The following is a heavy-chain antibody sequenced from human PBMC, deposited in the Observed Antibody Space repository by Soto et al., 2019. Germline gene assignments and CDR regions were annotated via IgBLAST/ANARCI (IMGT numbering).Heavy chain of an antibody. D-gene: IGHD2-2*01. CDR1: GFTFSSYA. CDR3: AISTKYQLPLGYFDY. CDR2: ISGSGGST. Sequence: GGSLRLSCAASGFTFSSYAMSWVRQAPGKGLEWVSAISGSGGSTYYADSVKGRFTISRDNSKNTLYLQMNSLRAEDTAVYYCAISTKYQLPLGYFDYWGQGTLVTVSS. J-gene: IGHJ4*02. V-gene: IGHV3-23*01.